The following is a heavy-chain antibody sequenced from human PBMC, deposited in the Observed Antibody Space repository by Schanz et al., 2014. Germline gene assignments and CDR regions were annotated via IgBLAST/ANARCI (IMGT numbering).Heavy chain of an antibody. CDR3: ARDRLECGAECYSVEVFEI. Sequence: QVQLVQSGAEVKKPGASVKVSCKASGYTFTSYSIHWVRQAPGQGLEWMGWINVGNGNMKYSQKFQGRVTITRDTSASTAYMELRSLRSDDTAMYYCARDRLECGAECYSVEVFEIWGQGTLVIVSS. CDR2: INVGNGNM. J-gene: IGHJ4*02. D-gene: IGHD2-21*01. CDR1: GYTFTSYS. V-gene: IGHV1-3*01.